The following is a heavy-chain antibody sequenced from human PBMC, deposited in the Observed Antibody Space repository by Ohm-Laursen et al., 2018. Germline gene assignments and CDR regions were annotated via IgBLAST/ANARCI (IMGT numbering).Heavy chain of an antibody. D-gene: IGHD3-3*01. Sequence: GTLSLTCSVSGGSISSDADYWAWIRQPPGKGLEWIGNIYYNGNTYYSPSLKSRVTISVDTSKNQFSLKLSSVTAADTAVYYCARLLRNTFYDFWTGYSTWFDPWGQGTLVTVSP. CDR2: IYYNGNT. V-gene: IGHV4-39*01. CDR3: ARLLRNTFYDFWTGYSTWFDP. CDR1: GGSISSDADY. J-gene: IGHJ5*02.